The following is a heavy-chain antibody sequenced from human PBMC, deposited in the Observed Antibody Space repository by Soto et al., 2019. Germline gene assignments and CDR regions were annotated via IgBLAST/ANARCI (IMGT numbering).Heavy chain of an antibody. CDR3: AKSATSSGYYARLDY. Sequence: GGSLRLSCEATGFTFSKYGMHWVRQAPGKGLEWVAVLSFDGSNKYYADSVKGRFTISRDNSKNMLYLQMNSLRVEDTAVYYCAKSATSSGYYARLDYWRQRALVTVSS. J-gene: IGHJ4*02. CDR1: GFTFSKYG. V-gene: IGHV3-30*18. D-gene: IGHD3-22*01. CDR2: LSFDGSNK.